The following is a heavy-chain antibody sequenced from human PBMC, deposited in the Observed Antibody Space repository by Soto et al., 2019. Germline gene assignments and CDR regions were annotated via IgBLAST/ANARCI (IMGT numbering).Heavy chain of an antibody. CDR3: AILDRANNHAGFDS. Sequence: PGESLKISCKGSGDSFTNSWIGWVRQMPGKGLEWMGIIYPGDSDTKYSPSFRGQVTISADKSIRTAYLQWSSLKASDTAMYYCAILDRANNHAGFDSWGQGTLVTVSS. J-gene: IGHJ4*02. CDR1: GDSFTNSW. CDR2: IYPGDSDT. D-gene: IGHD1-20*01. V-gene: IGHV5-51*01.